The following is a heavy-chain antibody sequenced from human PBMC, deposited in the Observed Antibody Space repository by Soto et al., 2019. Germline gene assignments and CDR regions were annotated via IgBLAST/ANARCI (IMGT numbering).Heavy chain of an antibody. CDR3: ARHWCSSTSCSATSFDY. J-gene: IGHJ4*02. CDR2: IYYSGST. Sequence: QVQLQESGPGLVKPSETLSLTCTVSGASISSYYWSWIRQPPGKGLEWIVYIYYSGSTNYNPSLKGRVTISVDTDKNPFSLKLSSVTAAATAVYYCARHWCSSTSCSATSFDYWGQGTLVTVSS. CDR1: GASISSYY. V-gene: IGHV4-59*08. D-gene: IGHD2-2*01.